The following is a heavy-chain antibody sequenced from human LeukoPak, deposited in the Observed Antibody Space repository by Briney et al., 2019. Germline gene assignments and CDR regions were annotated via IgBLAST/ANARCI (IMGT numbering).Heavy chain of an antibody. CDR2: ISSSSTYI. J-gene: IGHJ2*01. D-gene: IGHD3-3*01. V-gene: IGHV3-21*01. CDR3: TRALENGFGLVILKTYWYFDL. Sequence: GGSLRLSCAATGFTFSSYSMNWVRQAPGKGLEWVSSISSSSTYIYYADSVKGRFTISRDNAKNSLYLQMNSLRAGDTAVYYCTRALENGFGLVILKTYWYFDLWGRGTLVTVSS. CDR1: GFTFSSYS.